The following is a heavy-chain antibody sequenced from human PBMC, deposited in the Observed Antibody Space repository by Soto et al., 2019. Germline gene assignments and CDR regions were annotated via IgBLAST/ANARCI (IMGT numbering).Heavy chain of an antibody. CDR3: ARLLTEGATFREDAFDL. V-gene: IGHV1-18*01. CDR1: RYTFTSHG. J-gene: IGHJ3*01. CDR2: ISTFHGKT. D-gene: IGHD1-26*01. Sequence: QVQLVQSGGDVKTPGASVKVSCTTFRYTFTSHGIAWVRQAPGQGLEWMGWISTFHGKTDYAQKCQGRVTMTADTLTSTVHMELRSLRSDDTAVYYCARLLTEGATFREDAFDLWGQGTKVTVSS.